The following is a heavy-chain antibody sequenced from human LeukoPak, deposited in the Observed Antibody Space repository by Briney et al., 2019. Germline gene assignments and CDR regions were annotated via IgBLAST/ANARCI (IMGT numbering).Heavy chain of an antibody. Sequence: SETLSLTCTVSGGSISSYYWSWIRQPPGKGLEWIGHIYYSGSTNYNPSLKSRVTISVDTSKNQFSLKLSSVTAADTAVYYCAREPRLIVGATAGMDVWGQGTTVTVSS. V-gene: IGHV4-59*01. CDR1: GGSISSYY. J-gene: IGHJ6*02. D-gene: IGHD1-26*01. CDR2: IYYSGST. CDR3: AREPRLIVGATAGMDV.